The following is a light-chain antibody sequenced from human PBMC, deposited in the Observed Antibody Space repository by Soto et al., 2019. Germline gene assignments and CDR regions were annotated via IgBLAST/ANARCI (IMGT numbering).Light chain of an antibody. V-gene: IGKV3-15*01. J-gene: IGKJ5*01. CDR1: QTVSRN. CDR2: DIS. CDR3: QQYNNWPS. Sequence: VMTQSPATLSLSPGERATLSCRASQTVSRNLAWYQQRPGQAPRLLIYDISNRAAGVQARFSGSGSETEFTLTIRSLQSEDFAVYFCQQYNNWPSFGQGTRLEIK.